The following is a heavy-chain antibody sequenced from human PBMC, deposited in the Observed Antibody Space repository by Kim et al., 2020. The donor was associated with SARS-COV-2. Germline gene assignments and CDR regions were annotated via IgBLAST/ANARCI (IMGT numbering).Heavy chain of an antibody. CDR1: VGPISSSSYN. J-gene: IGHJ5*02. CDR2: IYYSGST. V-gene: IGHV4-39*01. CDR3: ARHSPWFGDHGGWFDP. Sequence: SETLSLTCTVSVGPISSSSYNWGWIRHPPGKGLEWIGSIYYSGSTYYNPSPKSRVTISVDTSKNQFSLKLSSVTAADTAVYYCARHSPWFGDHGGWFDPWGQGTLVTVSS. D-gene: IGHD3-10*01.